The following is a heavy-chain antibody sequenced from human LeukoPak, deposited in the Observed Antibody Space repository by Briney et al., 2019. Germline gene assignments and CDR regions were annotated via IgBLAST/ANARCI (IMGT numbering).Heavy chain of an antibody. V-gene: IGHV3-15*01. J-gene: IGHJ4*02. CDR3: TTDPSPLSLRFLEWFPTTY. Sequence: GGSLRLSCAASGFTFSNAWMSWVRQAPGKGLEWVGRIKSKTDGGTTDYAAPVKGRFTISRDDSKNTLYLQMNSLKTEDTAVYYCTTDPSPLSLRFLEWFPTTYWGQGTLVTVSS. D-gene: IGHD3-3*01. CDR1: GFTFSNAW. CDR2: IKSKTDGGTT.